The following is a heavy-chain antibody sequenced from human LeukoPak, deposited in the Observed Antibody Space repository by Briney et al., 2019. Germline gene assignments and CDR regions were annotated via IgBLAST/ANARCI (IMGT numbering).Heavy chain of an antibody. V-gene: IGHV3-21*01. D-gene: IGHD3-22*01. CDR3: ARGSQNYYDSSGYDFWSDY. CDR1: GFTFSGYS. Sequence: TGGSLRLSCAATGFTFSGYSMNCVRQAPGKGLEWVSSISRSSTYLYYADSVKGRFTISRDDAKNSLSLQMNSLRAEDTAVYYCARGSQNYYDSSGYDFWSDYWGQGTLVTVSS. J-gene: IGHJ4*02. CDR2: ISRSSTYL.